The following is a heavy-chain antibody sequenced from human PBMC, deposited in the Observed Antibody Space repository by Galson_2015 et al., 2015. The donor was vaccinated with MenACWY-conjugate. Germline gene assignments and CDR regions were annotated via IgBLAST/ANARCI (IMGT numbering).Heavy chain of an antibody. V-gene: IGHV1-69*13. D-gene: IGHD5-18*01. Sequence: SVKVSCKASGGTFSSYAISWVRQAPGQGLEWMGGIIPIFGTANYAQKFQGRVTITADESTSTAYMELSSLRSEDTAVYYCAGGGYSQRNFDYWGQGTLVTVSS. CDR1: GGTFSSYA. J-gene: IGHJ4*02. CDR2: IIPIFGTA. CDR3: AGGGYSQRNFDY.